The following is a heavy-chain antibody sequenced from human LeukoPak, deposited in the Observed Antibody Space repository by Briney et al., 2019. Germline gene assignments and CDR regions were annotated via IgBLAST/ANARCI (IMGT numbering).Heavy chain of an antibody. CDR1: GFTFSSYT. Sequence: AGGSLRLSCAASGFTFSSYTINWVRQAPGKGLEWLSSISSSGSYIYYADSVKGRFTISRDNAKNSLYLQMNSLRAEDTAVYYCARDRGSSWSRAEYFQHWGQGTLVTVSS. CDR3: ARDRGSSWSRAEYFQH. J-gene: IGHJ1*01. CDR2: ISSSGSYI. V-gene: IGHV3-21*01. D-gene: IGHD6-13*01.